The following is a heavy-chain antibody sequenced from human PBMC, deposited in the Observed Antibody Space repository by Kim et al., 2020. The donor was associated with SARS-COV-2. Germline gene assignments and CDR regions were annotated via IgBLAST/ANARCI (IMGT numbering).Heavy chain of an antibody. CDR3: ARADYYGSGSYYN. V-gene: IGHV4-59*01. Sequence: SETLSLTCTVSGGSISSYYWSWIRQPPGKGLEWIGYIYYSGSTNYNPSLKSRVTISVDTSKNQFSLKLSSVTAADTAVYYCARADYYGSGSYYNWVQGTLVTVSS. J-gene: IGHJ4*02. D-gene: IGHD3-10*01. CDR1: GGSISSYY. CDR2: IYYSGST.